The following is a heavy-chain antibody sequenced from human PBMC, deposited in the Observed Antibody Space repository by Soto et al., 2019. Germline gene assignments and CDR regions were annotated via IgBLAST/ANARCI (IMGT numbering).Heavy chain of an antibody. CDR2: ISVSGGST. J-gene: IGHJ6*02. Sequence: EVHLLESVGGLVQPGGSLRLSCAVSLSSYAMTWVRQAPGKGQEWVAGISVSGGSTNYAVSVKGRFTISRDNDKNTVYLQMNSLRAEDTAVYYCAKGDLFVGGSIYGMDVWGQGTTVTVSS. V-gene: IGHV3-23*01. CDR3: AKGDLFVGGSIYGMDV. D-gene: IGHD3-16*01. CDR1: LSSYA.